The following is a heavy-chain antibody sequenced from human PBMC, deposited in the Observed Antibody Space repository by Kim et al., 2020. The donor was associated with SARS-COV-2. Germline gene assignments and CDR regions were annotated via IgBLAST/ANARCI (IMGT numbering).Heavy chain of an antibody. V-gene: IGHV1-3*01. D-gene: IGHD1-26*01. Sequence: KYSQKFQGRVTITRDTSASTAYMELSSLRSEDTAVYYCARDLDSEYYFDYWGQGTLVTVSS. CDR3: ARDLDSEYYFDY. J-gene: IGHJ4*02.